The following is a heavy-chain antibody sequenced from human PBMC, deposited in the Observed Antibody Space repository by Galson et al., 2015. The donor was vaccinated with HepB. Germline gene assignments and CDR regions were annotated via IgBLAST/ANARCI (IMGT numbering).Heavy chain of an antibody. CDR1: GYTFSSYG. CDR2: ISAHTGNT. Sequence: SVKVSCKASGYTFSSYGISWVRQAPGQGLEWMGWISAHTGNTVYAQRFQGRVTFTAGGSTSTAYMELSNLRSDDTAVYYCARDSSGYPFQFWGQGTLVTVSS. CDR3: ARDSSGYPFQF. D-gene: IGHD3-22*01. J-gene: IGHJ4*02. V-gene: IGHV1-18*01.